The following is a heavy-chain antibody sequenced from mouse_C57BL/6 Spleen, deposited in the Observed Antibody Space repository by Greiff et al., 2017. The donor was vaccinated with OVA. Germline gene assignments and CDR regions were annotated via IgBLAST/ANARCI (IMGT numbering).Heavy chain of an antibody. V-gene: IGHV1-55*01. CDR3: ARSYYGSSHYYAMDY. D-gene: IGHD1-1*01. Sequence: QVQLQQPGAELVKPGASVKMSCKASGYTFTSYWITWVQQRPGPGLEWIGDINPGSGSPNYNEQFKSQSTLTVDKPSSTSYMQLSRLTSEDSAFYYCARSYYGSSHYYAMDYWGQGTSVTVSS. J-gene: IGHJ4*01. CDR2: INPGSGSP. CDR1: GYTFTSYW.